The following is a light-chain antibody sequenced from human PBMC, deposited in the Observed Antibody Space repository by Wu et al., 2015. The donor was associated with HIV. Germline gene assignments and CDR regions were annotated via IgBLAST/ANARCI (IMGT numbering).Light chain of an antibody. CDR2: GAS. CDR3: QQYGSSPRLS. V-gene: IGKV3-20*01. CDR1: QSVSSN. Sequence: EIVMTQSPATLSVSPGERATLSCRASQSVSSNLAWYQQKPGQAPRLLIYGASSRATGIPDRFSGSGSGTDFTLTISRLEPEDFAVYYCQQYGSSPRLSFGQGTKLEIK. J-gene: IGKJ2*03.